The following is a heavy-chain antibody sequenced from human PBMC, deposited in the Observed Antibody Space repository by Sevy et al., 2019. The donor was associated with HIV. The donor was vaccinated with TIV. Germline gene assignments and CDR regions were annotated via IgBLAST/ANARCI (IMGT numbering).Heavy chain of an antibody. D-gene: IGHD2-2*02. CDR3: AREKPPLYCSSTSCSTGGNWFDP. CDR2: IIPIFGTA. CDR1: GGTFSSYA. J-gene: IGHJ5*02. V-gene: IGHV1-69*13. Sequence: ASVKVSCKASGGTFSSYAISWVRQAPGQGLEWMGGIIPIFGTANYAQKFQGRVTITADESTSTAYMELSSLRSDVTAMYYIAREKPPLYCSSTSCSTGGNWFDPWGQGTLVTVSS.